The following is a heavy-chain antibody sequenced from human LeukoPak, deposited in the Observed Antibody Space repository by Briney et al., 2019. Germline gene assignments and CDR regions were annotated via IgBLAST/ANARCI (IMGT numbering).Heavy chain of an antibody. V-gene: IGHV4-59*01. Sequence: SETLSLTCTVSGGSISSYYWSWIRQPPGKGLEWIGYIYYSGSTNYNPSLKSRVTISVDTSKNQFSLKLSSVTAADTAVYYCARGGGKIVVVPAARAFDYWGQGTLVTVSS. CDR1: GGSISSYY. J-gene: IGHJ4*02. CDR2: IYYSGST. D-gene: IGHD2-2*01. CDR3: ARGGGKIVVVPAARAFDY.